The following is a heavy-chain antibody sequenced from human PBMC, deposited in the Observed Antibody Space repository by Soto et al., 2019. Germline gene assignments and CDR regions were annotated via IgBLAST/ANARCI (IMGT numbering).Heavy chain of an antibody. J-gene: IGHJ4*02. D-gene: IGHD2-2*01. CDR2: MNPESGNI. V-gene: IGHV1-8*01. CDR3: ARFVRHQLPTIDF. Sequence: ASVKVSCKAPGYTCTMYDINCVRQSTGQGLEWMGWMNPESGNIGYAQKFQGRVTMTRDTSISTAYMDLIGLRSDDTAVYYCARFVRHQLPTIDFWGQGTLVTVSS. CDR1: GYTCTMYD.